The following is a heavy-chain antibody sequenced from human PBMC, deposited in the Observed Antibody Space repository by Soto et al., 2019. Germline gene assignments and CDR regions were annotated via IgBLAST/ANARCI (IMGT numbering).Heavy chain of an antibody. Sequence: QVQLVQSGAEVKNPGASVKVSCKASGYTFTRYGIGWARQAPGQGLEWMGWINTYNGNTNYAQNVQGRVTLTTDTTPSTAQMGVRSLRSNDTAIYYCAMVDGYGTPSPPDVWGQGTTVIVSS. V-gene: IGHV1-18*01. CDR2: INTYNGNT. D-gene: IGHD5-18*01. CDR3: AMVDGYGTPSPPDV. J-gene: IGHJ6*02. CDR1: GYTFTRYG.